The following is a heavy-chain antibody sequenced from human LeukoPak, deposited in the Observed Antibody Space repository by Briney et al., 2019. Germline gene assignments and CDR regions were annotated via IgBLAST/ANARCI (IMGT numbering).Heavy chain of an antibody. CDR3: ARVGIAAAGTGRHAFDI. Sequence: PSQTLSLTCTVSGGSISSGSYYGSWIRQPAGKGLEWIGRIYTSGSTNYNPSLKSRVTISVDTSKNQFSLKPSSVTAADTAVYYCARVGIAAAGTGRHAFDIWGQGTMVTVSS. V-gene: IGHV4-61*02. CDR1: GGSISSGSYY. D-gene: IGHD6-13*01. CDR2: IYTSGST. J-gene: IGHJ3*02.